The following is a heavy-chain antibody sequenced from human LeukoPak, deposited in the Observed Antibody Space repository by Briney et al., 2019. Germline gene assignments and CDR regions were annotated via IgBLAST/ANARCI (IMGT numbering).Heavy chain of an antibody. CDR1: GYTFTSYD. V-gene: IGHV1-8*03. J-gene: IGHJ4*02. D-gene: IGHD3-10*01. CDR3: ARAQYGSGSYGLGY. CDR2: MNPNSGNT. Sequence: ASVKVSCKASGYTFTSYDINRVRQATGQGLEWMGWMNPNSGNTGYAQKFQGRVTITRNTSISTAYMELSSLRSEDTAVYYCARAQYGSGSYGLGYWGQGTLVTVSS.